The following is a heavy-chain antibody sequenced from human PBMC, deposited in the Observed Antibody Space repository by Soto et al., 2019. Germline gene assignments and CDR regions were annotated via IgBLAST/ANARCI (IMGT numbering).Heavy chain of an antibody. CDR3: ARVYLSRYYYDSSSFDI. Sequence: GGSLRLSCAASGFTFSSYWMHWVRQAPGKGLVWVSRINSDGSSTSYADSVKGRFTISRDNAKNTLYLQMNSLRAEDTAVYYWARVYLSRYYYDSSSFDIWGQGTMVTVSS. V-gene: IGHV3-74*01. CDR2: INSDGSST. CDR1: GFTFSSYW. J-gene: IGHJ3*02. D-gene: IGHD3-22*01.